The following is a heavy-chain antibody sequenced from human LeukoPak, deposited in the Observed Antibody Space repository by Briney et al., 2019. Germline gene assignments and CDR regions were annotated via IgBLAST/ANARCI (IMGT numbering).Heavy chain of an antibody. V-gene: IGHV4-34*01. J-gene: IGHJ4*02. CDR2: IKNSGYT. D-gene: IGHD4-17*01. Sequence: PSETLSPTCAVSMVSFDDFYSACVRQTPGKGLEWIGEIKNSGYTHDSPSLKSRVTLSIGTSRKQLSLNRRSVTVADAGTYYCTRMTTGHDYWGQGNLGTVSS. CDR3: TRMTTGHDY. CDR1: MVSFDDFY.